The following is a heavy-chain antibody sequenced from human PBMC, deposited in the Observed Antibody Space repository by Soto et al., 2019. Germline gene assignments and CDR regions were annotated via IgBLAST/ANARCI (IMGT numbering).Heavy chain of an antibody. CDR2: ISYDGSNK. J-gene: IGHJ4*02. CDR1: GFTFSSYG. V-gene: IGHV3-30*18. Sequence: PGGSLRLSCAASGFTFSSYGLHWVRQAPGTGLEWVAVISYDGSNKYYADSVKGRFTISRDNSKNTLYLQMNSLRAEDTAVYYCAKLSRDGYEFDYWGQGTLVTVSS. CDR3: AKLSRDGYEFDY. D-gene: IGHD5-12*01.